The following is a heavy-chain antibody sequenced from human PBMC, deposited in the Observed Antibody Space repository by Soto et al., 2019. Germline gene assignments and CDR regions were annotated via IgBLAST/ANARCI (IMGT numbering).Heavy chain of an antibody. Sequence: GGSMRLSCAASGLTFSSYAVSWVRQAPGKGLEWVSAISGSGGSTYYADSVKGRFAISRDNSKNTLYLQMNSLRAEDTAVYYSAKVPAAGTNWFDPWGQGTLVTVSS. CDR1: GLTFSSYA. V-gene: IGHV3-23*01. J-gene: IGHJ5*02. CDR2: ISGSGGST. CDR3: AKVPAAGTNWFDP. D-gene: IGHD6-13*01.